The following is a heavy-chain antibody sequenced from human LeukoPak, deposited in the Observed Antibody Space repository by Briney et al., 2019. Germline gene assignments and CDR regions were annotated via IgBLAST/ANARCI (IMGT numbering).Heavy chain of an antibody. CDR3: ALTGAFDI. D-gene: IGHD4-11*01. CDR1: GFTFDDYA. V-gene: IGHV3-9*01. CDR2: ISWNSGSI. J-gene: IGHJ3*02. Sequence: GGSLRLSCAASGFTFDDYAMHWVRQAPGKGLEWVSGISWNSGSIGYADSVKGRFTISRDNAKNSLYLQMNSLRAEDTALYYCALTGAFDIWGQGTMVTVSS.